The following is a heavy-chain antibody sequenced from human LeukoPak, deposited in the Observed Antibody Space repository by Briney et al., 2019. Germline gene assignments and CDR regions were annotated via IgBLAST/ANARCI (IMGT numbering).Heavy chain of an antibody. Sequence: GGSLRLSCAASGFTFSIYSMNWVRQAPGKGLEWVSSISSSSSYIYYADSVKGRFTISRDNAKNSLYLQMNSLRAEDTAVYYCARDEWDTAMVGYYYYYGMDVWGQGTTVTVSS. CDR2: ISSSSSYI. CDR1: GFTFSIYS. CDR3: ARDEWDTAMVGYYYYYGMDV. J-gene: IGHJ6*02. D-gene: IGHD5-18*01. V-gene: IGHV3-21*01.